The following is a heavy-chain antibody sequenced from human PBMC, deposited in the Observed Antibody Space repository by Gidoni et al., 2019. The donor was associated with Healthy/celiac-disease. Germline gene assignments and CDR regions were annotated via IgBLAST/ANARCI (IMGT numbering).Heavy chain of an antibody. D-gene: IGHD3-22*01. J-gene: IGHJ4*02. V-gene: IGHV4-30-4*01. CDR1: GGSISSGDSY. CDR2: IYYSGST. CDR3: ASTPNYYDSSGYYYVIDY. Sequence: QVQLQESGPGLVKPSQTLSLTCTVSGGSISSGDSYWSWIRQPPGKGLEWIGYIYYSGSTYYNPSLKSRVTISVDTSKNQFSLKLSSVTAADTAVYYCASTPNYYDSSGYYYVIDYWGQGTLVTVSS.